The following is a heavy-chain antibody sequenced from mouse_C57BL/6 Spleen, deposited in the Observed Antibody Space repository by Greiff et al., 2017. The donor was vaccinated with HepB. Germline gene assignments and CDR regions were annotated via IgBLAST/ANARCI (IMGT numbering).Heavy chain of an antibody. Sequence: QVQLQQSGPELVKPGASVKISCKASGYAFSSSWMNWVKQRPGKGLEWIGRIYPGDGDTNYNGKFKGKATLTADKTSSTAYMQLSSLTSEDSAVYCCAYYSNWYYAMDYWGQGTSVTVSS. CDR3: AYYSNWYYAMDY. D-gene: IGHD2-5*01. CDR1: GYAFSSSW. J-gene: IGHJ4*01. CDR2: IYPGDGDT. V-gene: IGHV1-82*01.